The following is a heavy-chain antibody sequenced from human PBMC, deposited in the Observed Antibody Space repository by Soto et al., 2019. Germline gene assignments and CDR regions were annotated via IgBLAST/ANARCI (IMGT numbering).Heavy chain of an antibody. CDR2: IDWDDNK. CDR1: GFSLSTSGMY. V-gene: IGHV2-70*01. CDR3: ARITRYCSGGSCYSDAFDI. D-gene: IGHD2-15*01. J-gene: IGHJ3*02. Sequence: ASGPTLVNPTQTLTLTCSFSGFSLSTSGMYVSWIRQPPGKALEWLALIDWDDNKYYSTSLKTRLTISKDTSKNQVVLTMTNMDPVDTATYYCARITRYCSGGSCYSDAFDIWGQGTMVTVSS.